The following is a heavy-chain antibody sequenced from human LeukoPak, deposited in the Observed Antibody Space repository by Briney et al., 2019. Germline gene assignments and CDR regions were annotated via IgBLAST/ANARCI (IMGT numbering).Heavy chain of an antibody. D-gene: IGHD2-2*02. Sequence: GGSLRLSCAASGFTFSSYAMSWVRQAPGKGLEWVSAISGSGGSTYYADSVKGRFTISTDNSKNTLCLQMNSLRAEDTAVYYCARLPIVVPAAIGRGDYWGQGTLVTVSS. CDR2: ISGSGGST. CDR1: GFTFSSYA. V-gene: IGHV3-23*01. J-gene: IGHJ4*02. CDR3: ARLPIVVPAAIGRGDY.